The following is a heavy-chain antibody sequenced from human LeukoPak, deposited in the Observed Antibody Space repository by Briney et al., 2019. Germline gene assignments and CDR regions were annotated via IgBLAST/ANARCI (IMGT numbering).Heavy chain of an antibody. CDR2: IYYSGST. CDR3: ARDRTTIGSNWFDP. J-gene: IGHJ5*02. D-gene: IGHD1-1*01. V-gene: IGHV4-39*07. CDR1: GGSISSSSYY. Sequence: SETLSLTCTVSGGSISSSSYYWGWIRQPPGKGLEWIGSIYYSGSTYYNPSLKSRVTISVDTSKNQFSLKLSSVTAADTAVYYCARDRTTIGSNWFDPWGQGTLVTVSS.